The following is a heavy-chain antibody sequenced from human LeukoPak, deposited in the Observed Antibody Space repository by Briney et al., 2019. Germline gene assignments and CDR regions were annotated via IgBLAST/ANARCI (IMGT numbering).Heavy chain of an antibody. V-gene: IGHV3-30*02. J-gene: IGHJ6*03. Sequence: PGGSLTLSCAASGFTFSSFGMHWVRQAPCKGLEWVAFIRYDGSEKYYANSVEGRCTISRDHSKNAVYLQMNSLKAGDTAVYYCAKDPWDCSGRSCPMYYYYMDVWGKGTTVTVSS. CDR1: GFTFSSFG. CDR3: AKDPWDCSGRSCPMYYYYMDV. D-gene: IGHD2-15*01. CDR2: IRYDGSEK.